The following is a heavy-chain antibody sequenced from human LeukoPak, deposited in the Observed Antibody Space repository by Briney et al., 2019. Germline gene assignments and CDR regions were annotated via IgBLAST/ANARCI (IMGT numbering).Heavy chain of an antibody. J-gene: IGHJ6*02. CDR2: IYTGGKT. Sequence: SETLSLTCTVSGDSISDYYWTWIRQPAGKGPEWIGRIYTGGKTNYNPSLKSRVTVSVDTSKKQLSLRRSSVTAADTAVYYCARSSIAVPSSALFRYYFYTMDVWGQGTTVTVSS. D-gene: IGHD6-19*01. V-gene: IGHV4-4*07. CDR3: ARSSIAVPSSALFRYYFYTMDV. CDR1: GDSISDYY.